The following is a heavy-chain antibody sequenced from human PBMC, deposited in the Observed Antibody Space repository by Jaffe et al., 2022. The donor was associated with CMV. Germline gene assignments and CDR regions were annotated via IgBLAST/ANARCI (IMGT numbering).Heavy chain of an antibody. CDR1: GFTFDDYT. Sequence: EVQLVESGGVVVQPGGSLRLSCAASGFTFDDYTMHWVRQAPGKGLEWVSLISWDGGSTYYADSVKGRFTISRDNSKNSLYLQMNSLRTEDTALYYCAKAQPRGDYYYYYMDVWGKGTTVTVSS. V-gene: IGHV3-43*01. J-gene: IGHJ6*03. CDR3: AKAQPRGDYYYYYMDV. CDR2: ISWDGGST.